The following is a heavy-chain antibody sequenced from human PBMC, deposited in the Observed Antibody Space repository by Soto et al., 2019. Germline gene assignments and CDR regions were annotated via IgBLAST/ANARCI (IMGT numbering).Heavy chain of an antibody. CDR2: INWNSGSI. CDR3: VKDESINWYSGHFRH. CDR1: GFTFDDYA. Sequence: GGSLRLSCAASGFTFDDYAMHWVRQVPGKGLEWVSGINWNSGSIGYGDSVKGRFAVSRDNAKNSLHLQMNSLSAEDTAFYYCVKDESINWYSGHFRHWGQGTLVTVSS. D-gene: IGHD6-13*01. V-gene: IGHV3-9*01. J-gene: IGHJ1*01.